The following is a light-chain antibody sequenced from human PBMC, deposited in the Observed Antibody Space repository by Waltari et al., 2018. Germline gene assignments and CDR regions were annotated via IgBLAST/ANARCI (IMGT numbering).Light chain of an antibody. J-gene: IGLJ1*01. Sequence: QSVLTQPPSVSGAPGQRLTISCTRGSSNIGAGFAVHWFQQLPGTAPKLLIYGNNNRPSGIPDRFSGSNSGTSASLAITGLQAEDEADYYCQSYDSRLSGYVFGTGTTVTVL. CDR2: GNN. CDR1: SSNIGAGFA. CDR3: QSYDSRLSGYV. V-gene: IGLV1-40*01.